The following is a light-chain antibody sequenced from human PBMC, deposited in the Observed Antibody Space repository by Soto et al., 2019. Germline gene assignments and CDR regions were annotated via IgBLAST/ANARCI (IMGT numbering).Light chain of an antibody. J-gene: IGLJ3*02. V-gene: IGLV1-47*01. CDR1: SSNIGTNY. CDR3: ATWDDSLNGSWI. CDR2: RNN. Sequence: QSVLTQPPSASGTPGQRVTISCSGSSSNIGTNYVYWYQQLPGTAPKLLIYRNNQRPSGVPDRFSGSKSGTSASLAISGLRSEDEADYYCATWDDSLNGSWIFGGGTEVTVL.